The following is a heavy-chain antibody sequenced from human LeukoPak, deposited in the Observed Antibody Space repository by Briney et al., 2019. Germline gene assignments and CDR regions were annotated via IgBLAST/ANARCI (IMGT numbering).Heavy chain of an antibody. V-gene: IGHV4-31*03. CDR1: GGSISSGGYY. CDR2: IYYSGST. Sequence: PSETLSLTCTVSGGSISSGGYYWSWIRQHPGKGLEWIGYIYYSGSTYYNPSLKSRVTISVDTSKNQFSLKLSSVTAADTAVYYCARLGVDTAMVTVDYWGQGTLVTVSS. CDR3: ARLGVDTAMVTVDY. J-gene: IGHJ4*02. D-gene: IGHD5-18*01.